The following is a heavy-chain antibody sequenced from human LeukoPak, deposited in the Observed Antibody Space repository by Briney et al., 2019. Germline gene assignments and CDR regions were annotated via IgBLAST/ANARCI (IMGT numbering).Heavy chain of an antibody. CDR3: ARTIAFYYDSSSYMDF. CDR2: FHPGDSES. D-gene: IGHD3-22*01. J-gene: IGHJ4*02. Sequence: GESLKISCKGSGYSFNSHWIGWVRQRPGKGLEWMGIFHPGDSESRYSPSFQGHVTMSADQTITTAYLQWNSLKASDTTMYFCARTIAFYYDSSSYMDFWGQGTLVTVSS. V-gene: IGHV5-51*01. CDR1: GYSFNSHW.